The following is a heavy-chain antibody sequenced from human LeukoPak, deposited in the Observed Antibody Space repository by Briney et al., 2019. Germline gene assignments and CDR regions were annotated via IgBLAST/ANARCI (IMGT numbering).Heavy chain of an antibody. D-gene: IGHD4-17*01. Sequence: SETLPLTCTVSGGSINNYWSWIRQPAGKGLEWIGRIFSSGSTVYHPSLKSRVTMSVDTSRNSFSLKLTSVTAADTAVYYCARGRAVTTGDDYWGPGTLVTVSS. CDR1: GGSINNY. J-gene: IGHJ4*02. V-gene: IGHV4-4*07. CDR2: IFSSGST. CDR3: ARGRAVTTGDDY.